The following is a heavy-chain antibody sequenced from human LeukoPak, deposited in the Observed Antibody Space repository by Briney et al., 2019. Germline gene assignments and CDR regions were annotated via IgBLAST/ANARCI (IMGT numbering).Heavy chain of an antibody. D-gene: IGHD3-22*01. CDR3: AKDSGYYYKSFDY. CDR2: ISGSGSST. CDR1: GFTFSSYA. Sequence: GGSLRLSCAASGFTFSSYAMSWVRQAPGKGLEWASTISGSGSSTYYADSGKGRFTISRDNSKNTLYLQMNSLRAEDTAVYYCAKDSGYYYKSFDYWGQGTLVTVSS. V-gene: IGHV3-23*01. J-gene: IGHJ4*02.